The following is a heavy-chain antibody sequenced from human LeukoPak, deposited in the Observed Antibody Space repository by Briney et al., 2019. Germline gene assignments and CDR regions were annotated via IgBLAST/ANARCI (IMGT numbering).Heavy chain of an antibody. CDR3: ARKGRYPRSGFDY. CDR2: IYYSGST. V-gene: IGHV4-38-2*02. CDR1: GYSISSGYY. J-gene: IGHJ4*02. D-gene: IGHD3-16*02. Sequence: SETLSLTCTVSGYSISSGYYWGWIRQPPGKGLEWIGSIYYSGSTYYNPSLKSRVTISVDTSKNQFSLKLSSVTAADTAMYYCARKGRYPRSGFDYWGQGTLVTVSS.